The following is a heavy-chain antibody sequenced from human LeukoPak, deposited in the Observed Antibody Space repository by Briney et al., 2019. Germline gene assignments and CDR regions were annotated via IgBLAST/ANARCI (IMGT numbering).Heavy chain of an antibody. CDR2: INHSGST. CDR1: GGSFSGYY. J-gene: IGHJ6*03. D-gene: IGHD4-17*01. CDR3: AGTTVPDYMDV. V-gene: IGHV4-34*01. Sequence: SETLSLTRAVCGGSFSGYYWSWIPEPPGRGLEWIGEINHSGSTNYNPSLKSRVTISVDTSKNQFSLKLSSVTAADTAVYYCAGTTVPDYMDVWGKGTTVTVSS.